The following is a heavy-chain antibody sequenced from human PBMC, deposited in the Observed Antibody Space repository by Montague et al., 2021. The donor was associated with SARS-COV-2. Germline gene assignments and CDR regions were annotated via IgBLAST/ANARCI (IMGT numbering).Heavy chain of an antibody. CDR3: ARAQNTCFIANCVYYFEF. CDR2: VHYTGST. V-gene: IGHV4-59*01. Sequence: SETLSLTCEVSGDSISSYYWSWIRQSPGKGLEWIGYVHYTGSTKYTPSLKTRVTLSLDTPKNHFSLKLRSVTAADTAIYYCARAQNTCFIANCVYYFEFWGQGALVTVSS. CDR1: GDSISSYY. D-gene: IGHD1-1*01. J-gene: IGHJ4*02.